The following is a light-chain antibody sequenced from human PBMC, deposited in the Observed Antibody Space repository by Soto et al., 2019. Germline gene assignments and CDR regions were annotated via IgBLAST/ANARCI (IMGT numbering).Light chain of an antibody. J-gene: IGKJ5*01. CDR3: QQYDTWPSIT. CDR1: QSVRTK. CDR2: GAS. Sequence: EIVMTQSPATLSVSPGEGATLSCRASQSVRTKLAWYQQKAGQAPRLLIYGASTRATGVSDRFSGSGSGTEYTLTISSLQSEDFAVYYGQQYDTWPSITFGQGTRLEIK. V-gene: IGKV3-15*01.